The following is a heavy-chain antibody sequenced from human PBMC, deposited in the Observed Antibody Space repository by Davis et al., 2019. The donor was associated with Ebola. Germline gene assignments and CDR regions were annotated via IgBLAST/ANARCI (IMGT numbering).Heavy chain of an antibody. CDR1: GFTVSSNY. J-gene: IGHJ4*02. CDR3: ARDRGSSSHEGFDY. D-gene: IGHD6-6*01. V-gene: IGHV3-21*01. CDR2: ISSSSSYI. Sequence: PGGSLRLSCAASGFTVSSNYMSWVRQAPGKGLEWVSSISSSSSYIYYADSVKGRFTISRDNAKNSLYLQMNSLRAEDTAVYYCARDRGSSSHEGFDYWGQGTLVRVSS.